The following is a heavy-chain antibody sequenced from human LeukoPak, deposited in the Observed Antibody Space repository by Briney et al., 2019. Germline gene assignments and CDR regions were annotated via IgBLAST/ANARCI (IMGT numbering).Heavy chain of an antibody. J-gene: IGHJ6*02. CDR2: ISGSGGST. CDR3: AKVVDSGGSEYGMDV. V-gene: IGHV3-23*01. CDR1: GFTFSSYA. Sequence: GGSLRLSCAASGFTFSSYAMSWVRQAPGKGLEWVSAISGSGGSTYYADSVKGRFTISRDNSKNTLYLQMNSLRAEDTAVYYCAKVVDSGGSEYGMDVWGQGTTVTVSS. D-gene: IGHD3-10*01.